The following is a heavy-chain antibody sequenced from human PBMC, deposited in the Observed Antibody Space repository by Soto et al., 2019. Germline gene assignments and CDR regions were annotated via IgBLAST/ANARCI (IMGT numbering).Heavy chain of an antibody. J-gene: IGHJ4*02. D-gene: IGHD1-1*01. Sequence: GGSLRLSCAASGFAFSDYWMAWVRQTPGKGLEWVAAIKDDGSEIHYVDSVEGRFTISRDNAKNSLYLQMNSLRAEDTAVYYCARDPPRRYDFWGQGTLVTVSS. CDR1: GFAFSDYW. CDR3: ARDPPRRYDF. V-gene: IGHV3-7*01. CDR2: IKDDGSEI.